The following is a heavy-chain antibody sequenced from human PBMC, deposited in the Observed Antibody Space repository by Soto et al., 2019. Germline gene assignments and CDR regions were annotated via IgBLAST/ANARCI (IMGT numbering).Heavy chain of an antibody. CDR1: GYSFSTYV. D-gene: IGHD4-4*01. Sequence: PVESVKISCKASGYSFSTYVIIWVLQMPGKGLEYMGKIDPAESDSNYSPSFQGHVTISVDKRISTAYLQWSSLKASDTATYYCARLGHDYSNSGMDVWGQGTTVTVSS. V-gene: IGHV5-10-1*01. CDR2: IDPAESDS. CDR3: ARLGHDYSNSGMDV. J-gene: IGHJ6*01.